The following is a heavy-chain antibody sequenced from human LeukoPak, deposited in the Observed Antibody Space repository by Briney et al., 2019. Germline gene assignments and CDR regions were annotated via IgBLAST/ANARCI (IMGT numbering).Heavy chain of an antibody. CDR1: GFTFSSYG. CDR3: AKDIWVSSSPPFYYYGMDV. J-gene: IGHJ6*02. CDR2: IRYDGSNK. D-gene: IGHD6-13*01. V-gene: IGHV3-30*02. Sequence: GGSLRLSCAASGFTFSSYGMHWVRQAPGKGLEWVAFIRYDGSNKYYADSVKGRFTISRDNSKNTLYLQMNSLRAEDTAVYYCAKDIWVSSSPPFYYYGMDVWGQGTTVTVSS.